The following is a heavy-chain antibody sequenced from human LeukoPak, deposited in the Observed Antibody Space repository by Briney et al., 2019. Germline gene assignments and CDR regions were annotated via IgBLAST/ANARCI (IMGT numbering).Heavy chain of an antibody. Sequence: GGSLRLSCAASGFTFSSYWMHWVRQAPGKGLVWVSRISSDGSSTSYADSVKGRFTISRDNAKNTLYLQMNSLRAEDTAVYYCARGKLPTSGSAFDIWGQGTMVTVSS. CDR2: ISSDGSST. J-gene: IGHJ3*02. CDR1: GFTFSSYW. CDR3: ARGKLPTSGSAFDI. D-gene: IGHD3-10*01. V-gene: IGHV3-74*01.